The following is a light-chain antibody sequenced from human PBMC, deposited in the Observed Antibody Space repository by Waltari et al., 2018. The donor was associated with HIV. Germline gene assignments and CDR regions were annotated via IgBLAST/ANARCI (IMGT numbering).Light chain of an antibody. J-gene: IGLJ2*01. V-gene: IGLV3-19*01. CDR2: GKN. Sequence: SSEVTQDPAVSVALGPTVRITCTGDSLRSYSASWYQQKPGQAPILVIYGKNNRPSGIPYRFSGSSSGNTASLTITGAQAEDEADYYCNSLDNSGVLVVFGGGTKLTVL. CDR1: SLRSYS. CDR3: NSLDNSGVLVV.